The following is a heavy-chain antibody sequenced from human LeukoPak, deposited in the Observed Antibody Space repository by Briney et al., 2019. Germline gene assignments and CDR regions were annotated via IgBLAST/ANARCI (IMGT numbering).Heavy chain of an antibody. CDR3: ARSVQWLPY. D-gene: IGHD6-19*01. CDR2: ISGSGTTI. V-gene: IGHV3-48*03. J-gene: IGHJ4*02. CDR1: GFTFSSYE. Sequence: GGSLRLSCVASGFTFSSYEMNWLRQCPRKGLEWGSYISGSGTTIYYADSVKGRFTIYRDNAKNSLYLQMNSLRAEDTAIYYCARSVQWLPYWGQGTLVTVSS.